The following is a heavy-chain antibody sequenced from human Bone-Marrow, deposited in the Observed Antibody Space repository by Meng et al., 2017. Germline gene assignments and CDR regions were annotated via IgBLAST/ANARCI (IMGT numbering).Heavy chain of an antibody. CDR3: ASGRRGYGDYAEQNDY. D-gene: IGHD4-17*01. V-gene: IGHV4-31*03. Sequence: SETLSLTCTVSGGSISSGGYYWSWIRQHPGKGLEWIGYIYYSGSTYYNPSLKSRVTISVDTSKNQFSLKLSSVTAADTAVYYCASGRRGYGDYAEQNDYWGQGTLVTVSS. CDR2: IYYSGST. CDR1: GGSISSGGYY. J-gene: IGHJ4*02.